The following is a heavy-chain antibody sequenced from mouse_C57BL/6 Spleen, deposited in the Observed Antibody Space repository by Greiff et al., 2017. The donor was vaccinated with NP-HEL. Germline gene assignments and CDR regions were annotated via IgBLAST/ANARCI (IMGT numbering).Heavy chain of an antibody. CDR1: GYTFTDYE. Sequence: QVQLQQSGAELVRPGASVTLSCKASGYTFTDYEMHWVKQTPVHGLEWIGAIDPETGGTAYNQKFKGKAILTADKSSSTAYMELRSLTSEDSAVYYCTRRGRGAMDYWGQGTSVTVSS. D-gene: IGHD1-1*01. V-gene: IGHV1-15*01. CDR2: IDPETGGT. J-gene: IGHJ4*01. CDR3: TRRGRGAMDY.